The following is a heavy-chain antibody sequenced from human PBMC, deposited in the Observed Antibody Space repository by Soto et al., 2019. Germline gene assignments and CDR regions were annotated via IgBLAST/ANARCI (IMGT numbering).Heavy chain of an antibody. D-gene: IGHD2-2*01. V-gene: IGHV4-61*01. J-gene: IGHJ4*02. Sequence: SETLSLTCTVSGGSVSSCSYYWSWIRQPPGKGLEWIGYIYYSGSTNYNPSLKSRVTISVDTSKNQFSLKVNSVTAADTAVYYCARGRLVPAVNFDYWGLGTLVTVSS. CDR1: GGSVSSCSYY. CDR3: ARGRLVPAVNFDY. CDR2: IYYSGST.